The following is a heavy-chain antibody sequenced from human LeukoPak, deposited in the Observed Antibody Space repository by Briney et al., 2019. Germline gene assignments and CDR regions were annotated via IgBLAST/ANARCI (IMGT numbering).Heavy chain of an antibody. J-gene: IGHJ4*02. V-gene: IGHV3-30*02. D-gene: IGHD5-18*01. CDR2: IRYDGSNK. CDR1: GFTFSSYV. Sequence: GGSLRLSCATSGFTFSSYVMHWVRQAPGKGLEWVAFIRYDGSNKYYSDSVKDRLTSSRDNSNNTLYLKMNSLRPEDTAVHYCAKDPRDHTYGWSWRYFDYWGQGTLVTVSS. CDR3: AKDPRDHTYGWSWRYFDY.